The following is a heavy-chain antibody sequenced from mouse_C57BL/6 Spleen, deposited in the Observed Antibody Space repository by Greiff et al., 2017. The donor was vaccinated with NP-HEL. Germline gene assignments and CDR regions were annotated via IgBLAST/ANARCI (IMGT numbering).Heavy chain of an antibody. CDR1: GFSLTSYG. D-gene: IGHD1-1*01. J-gene: IGHJ3*01. V-gene: IGHV2-2*01. CDR2: IWSGGST. Sequence: QVQLQQSGPGLVQPSQSLSITCTVSGFSLTSYGVHWVRQSPGKGLEWLGVIWSGGSTDYNAAFISRLSISKDNSKSQVFFKMNSLQADDTAIYYRATRDGSSDAWFAYWGKGTMDTVA. CDR3: ATRDGSSDAWFAY.